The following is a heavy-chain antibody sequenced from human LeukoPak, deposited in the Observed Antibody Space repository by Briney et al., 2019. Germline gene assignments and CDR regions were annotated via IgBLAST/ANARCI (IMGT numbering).Heavy chain of an antibody. J-gene: IGHJ5*02. CDR3: ARGGLVIVVVPAAQNWFDP. CDR2: ICYSGST. CDR1: SGSISSGDYY. Sequence: SETLSLTCTVSSGSISSGDYYWSWIRQPPGKGLEWIGYICYSGSTYYNPSLKSRVTISVDTSKNQFSLKLSSVTAADTAVYYCARGGLVIVVVPAAQNWFDPWGQGTLVTVSS. V-gene: IGHV4-30-4*01. D-gene: IGHD2-2*01.